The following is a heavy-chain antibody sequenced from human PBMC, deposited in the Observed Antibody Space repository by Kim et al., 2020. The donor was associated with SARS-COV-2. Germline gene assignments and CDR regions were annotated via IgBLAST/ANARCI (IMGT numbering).Heavy chain of an antibody. CDR1: GFIFSNAW. Sequence: GGSLRLSCAASGFIFSNAWMNWVRQAPGKGLEWVGRLKSKPDGGTTDYAAPVKGRFTISRDDSKNTVYLLMNSLKSEDTAVYYCSTGGYYLDYWGQGTLV. CDR2: LKSKPDGGTT. CDR3: STGGYYLDY. J-gene: IGHJ4*02. D-gene: IGHD3-3*01. V-gene: IGHV3-15*01.